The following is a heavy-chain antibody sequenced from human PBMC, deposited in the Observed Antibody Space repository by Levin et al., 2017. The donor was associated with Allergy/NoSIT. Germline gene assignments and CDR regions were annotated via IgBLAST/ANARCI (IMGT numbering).Heavy chain of an antibody. D-gene: IGHD6-19*01. Sequence: SETLSLTCTVSGGSFTSSPYYWGWIRQPPGKGLEWIGIIYFTGTTYYNPSLKSRLTISVDMSKNQFSLKLSSVTAADTAVYYCARPNPYNSGGYYFDPWGPGTLVTVSS. CDR2: IYFTGTT. CDR1: GGSFTSSPYY. V-gene: IGHV4-39*01. CDR3: ARPNPYNSGGYYFDP. J-gene: IGHJ5*02.